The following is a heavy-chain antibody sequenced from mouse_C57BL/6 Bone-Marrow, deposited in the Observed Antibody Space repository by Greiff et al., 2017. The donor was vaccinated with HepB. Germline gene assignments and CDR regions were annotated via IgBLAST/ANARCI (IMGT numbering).Heavy chain of an antibody. CDR1: GYTFTSYW. D-gene: IGHD3-2*02. CDR2: IYPGSGST. J-gene: IGHJ3*01. V-gene: IGHV1-55*01. Sequence: VQLQQPGAELVKLGASVKMSCKASGYTFTSYWITWVKQRPGQGLEWIGDIYPGSGSTNYNEKFKSKATLTVDTSSSTAYMQLSSLTSEDSAVYYCARWDSSGYRAWFAYWGQGTLVTVSA. CDR3: ARWDSSGYRAWFAY.